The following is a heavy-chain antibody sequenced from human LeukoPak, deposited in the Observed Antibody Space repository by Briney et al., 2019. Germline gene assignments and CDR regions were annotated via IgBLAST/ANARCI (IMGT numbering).Heavy chain of an antibody. V-gene: IGHV4-34*01. D-gene: IGHD3-3*01. Sequence: SETLSLTCAVYGTSFSRCYWSWIRQTPGRGLEWIGEIDHIGRASYHPSLKSRATISVDTSKNQFSLTLKSVTAADVGVYFCAMPGFCSATICSNYFESWGQGTLVTVSS. CDR3: AMPGFCSATICSNYFES. CDR1: GTSFSRCY. CDR2: IDHIGRA. J-gene: IGHJ5*01.